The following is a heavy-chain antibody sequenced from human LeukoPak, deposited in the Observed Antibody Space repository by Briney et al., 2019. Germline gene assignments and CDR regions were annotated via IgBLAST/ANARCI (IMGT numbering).Heavy chain of an antibody. CDR3: ARWYSSGWYYFDY. Sequence: GESLKISCKISGYRLTNNWIGWVRQVPGKGLEWMGLIYPGDSDTRYSPSFQGQVTISADKSISTAYLQWSSLKASDTAMYYCARWYSSGWYYFDYWGQGTLVTVSS. CDR2: IYPGDSDT. D-gene: IGHD6-19*01. V-gene: IGHV5-51*01. CDR1: GYRLTNNW. J-gene: IGHJ4*02.